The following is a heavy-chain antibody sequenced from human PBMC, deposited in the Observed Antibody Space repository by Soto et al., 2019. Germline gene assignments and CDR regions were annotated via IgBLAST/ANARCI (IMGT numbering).Heavy chain of an antibody. V-gene: IGHV3-33*01. D-gene: IGHD4-17*01. CDR3: ARDLSTTVTTIHAFDI. Sequence: GGSLRLSCAASGFTFSSYGMHWVRQAPGKGLEWVAVIWYDGSNKYYADSVKGRFTISRDNSKNTLYLQMNSLRAEDTAVYYCARDLSTTVTTIHAFDIWGQGTMVTVSS. J-gene: IGHJ3*02. CDR2: IWYDGSNK. CDR1: GFTFSSYG.